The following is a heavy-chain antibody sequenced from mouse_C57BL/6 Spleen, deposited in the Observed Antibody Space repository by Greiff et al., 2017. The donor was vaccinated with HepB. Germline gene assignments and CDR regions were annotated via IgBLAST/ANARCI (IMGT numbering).Heavy chain of an antibody. J-gene: IGHJ1*03. CDR1: GYAFTNYL. CDR3: ARWAATVEGYFDV. Sequence: VQLVESGAELVRPGTSVKVSCKASGYAFTNYLIEWVKQRPGQGLEWIGVINPGSGGTNYNEKFKGKATLTADKASSTAYMQLSSLTSEDSAVYFCARWAATVEGYFDVWGTGTTVTVSS. CDR2: INPGSGGT. D-gene: IGHD1-1*01. V-gene: IGHV1-54*01.